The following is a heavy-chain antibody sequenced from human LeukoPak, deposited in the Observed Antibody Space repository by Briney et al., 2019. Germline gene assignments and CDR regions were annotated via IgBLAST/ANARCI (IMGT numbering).Heavy chain of an antibody. D-gene: IGHD1-26*01. CDR1: GFTFYNYW. V-gene: IGHV3-15*01. CDR2: IKSKTDGGTT. J-gene: IGHJ4*02. Sequence: GGSLRLSCAASGFTFYNYWASWVRQAPGKGLEWVGRIKSKTDGGTTDYAAPVKGRFTISRDDSKNTLYLQMNSLKTEDTAVYYCTTESQELLFGYWGQGTLVTVSS. CDR3: TTESQELLFGY.